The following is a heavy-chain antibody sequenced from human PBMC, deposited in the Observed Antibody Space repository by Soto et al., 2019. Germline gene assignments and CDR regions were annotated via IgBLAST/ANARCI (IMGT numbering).Heavy chain of an antibody. CDR2: IYWDDDK. J-gene: IGHJ4*02. D-gene: IGHD5-18*01. V-gene: IGHV2-5*02. CDR1: GFSLSTSDLA. Sequence: QITLKESGPTLVKPTQTLTLTCTVSGFSLSTSDLAVGWIRQPPGKALEWLALIYWDDDKRYSPSLKSRLTITKDTSKNQVVLTMTNMDPVDSGTYYCAPRGYRYAFDYWGQGTLVTVSS. CDR3: APRGYRYAFDY.